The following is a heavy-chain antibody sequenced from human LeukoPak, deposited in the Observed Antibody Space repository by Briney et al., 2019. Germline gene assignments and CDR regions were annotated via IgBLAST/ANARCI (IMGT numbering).Heavy chain of an antibody. CDR1: GGSIRSYY. V-gene: IGHV4-59*01. CDR3: ASLVAGYGDYQGVLNWFDP. D-gene: IGHD4-17*01. CDR2: IYYSGST. Sequence: SETLSLTCTVSGGSIRSYYWNWIRRPPGKGLEWIGSIYYSGSTNYNPSLKSRVTISVDTSKNQFSLKLSSVTAADTAVYYCASLVAGYGDYQGVLNWFDPWGQGTLVTVSS. J-gene: IGHJ5*02.